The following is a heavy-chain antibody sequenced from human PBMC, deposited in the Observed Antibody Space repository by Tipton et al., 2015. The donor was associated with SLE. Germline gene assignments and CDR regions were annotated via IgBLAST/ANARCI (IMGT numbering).Heavy chain of an antibody. V-gene: IGHV4-39*07. Sequence: TLSLTCTVSGGSISSSSYYWGWIRQPPGKGLEWIGSIYYSGSTNYNPSLKSRVTISVDTSKNQFSLKLSFVTAADTAVYYCARFPSTTGTTWDFDYWGQGTLVTVSS. D-gene: IGHD1-7*01. CDR1: GGSISSSSYY. CDR2: IYYSGST. J-gene: IGHJ4*02. CDR3: ARFPSTTGTTWDFDY.